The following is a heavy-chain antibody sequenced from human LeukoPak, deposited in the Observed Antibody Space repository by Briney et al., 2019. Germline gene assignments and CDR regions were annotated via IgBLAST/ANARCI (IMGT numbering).Heavy chain of an antibody. Sequence: SETLSLTCTVSGGSVSSGSYYWSWIRQPPGKGLEWFGYIYYSGSTNYNPSPKTRVTISVDTSKNQFSLKLSSVTAADTAVYYCARILYGAVAGTDYWGQGTLVTVSS. V-gene: IGHV4-61*01. CDR1: GGSVSSGSYY. CDR2: IYYSGST. D-gene: IGHD6-19*01. CDR3: ARILYGAVAGTDY. J-gene: IGHJ4*02.